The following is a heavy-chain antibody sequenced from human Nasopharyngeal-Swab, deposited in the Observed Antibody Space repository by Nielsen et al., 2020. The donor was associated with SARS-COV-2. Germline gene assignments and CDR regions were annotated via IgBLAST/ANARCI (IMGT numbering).Heavy chain of an antibody. CDR1: GGSFNGFY. Sequence: SETLSLTCSVSGGSFNGFYWNWIRQAPGKGLEWIGEINHNERTNYNPSLKSRIAMLVDTSNKQVSLKVSSVSAGDTAVYYCARAGRVGDAYTGLDVWGQGTTVTVSS. D-gene: IGHD5-24*01. V-gene: IGHV4-34*01. CDR3: ARAGRVGDAYTGLDV. CDR2: INHNERT. J-gene: IGHJ6*02.